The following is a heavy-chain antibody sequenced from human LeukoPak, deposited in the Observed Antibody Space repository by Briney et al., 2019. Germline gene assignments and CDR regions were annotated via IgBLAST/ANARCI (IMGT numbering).Heavy chain of an antibody. CDR3: GLVGATTAVDY. Sequence: GGSLRLSCEASGFTVSSNYMSWVRQAPGKGLEWVSVIYSGGTTYYADSVKGRFTISRDNSKNTLYLQMNSLRAEDTAVYYCGLVGATTAVDYWGQGTLVTVSS. D-gene: IGHD1-26*01. J-gene: IGHJ4*02. CDR1: GFTVSSNY. V-gene: IGHV3-53*01. CDR2: IYSGGTT.